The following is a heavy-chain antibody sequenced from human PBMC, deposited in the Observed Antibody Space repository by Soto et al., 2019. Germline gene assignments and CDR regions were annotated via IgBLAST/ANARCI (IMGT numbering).Heavy chain of an antibody. CDR1: GASISGKSW. Sequence: QVQLQESGPGRVKPSGTLSLTCVVSGASISGKSWWCWVRQAPGKGLEWIGEISHSGNTNYNPSFRTRLTISVDKSKSQGSLTLTSVTAADTALYYCARLTYSTVWSRHFDVWGQGTLVSV. D-gene: IGHD6-19*01. V-gene: IGHV4-4*02. J-gene: IGHJ4*01. CDR2: ISHSGNT. CDR3: ARLTYSTVWSRHFDV.